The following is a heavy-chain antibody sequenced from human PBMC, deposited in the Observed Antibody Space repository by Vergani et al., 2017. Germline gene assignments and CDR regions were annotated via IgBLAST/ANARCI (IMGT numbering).Heavy chain of an antibody. Sequence: QLQLQESGPGLVKPSETLSLTCTVSGGSISSSSYYWGWIRQPPGKGLEWIGEIYHSGSTNYNPSLKSRVTISVDKSKNQFSLKLSSVTAADTAVYYCARDTPRRIAAAGTFAFDIWGQGTMVTVSS. V-gene: IGHV4-39*07. CDR1: GGSISSSSYY. J-gene: IGHJ3*02. CDR3: ARDTPRRIAAAGTFAFDI. CDR2: IYHSGST. D-gene: IGHD6-13*01.